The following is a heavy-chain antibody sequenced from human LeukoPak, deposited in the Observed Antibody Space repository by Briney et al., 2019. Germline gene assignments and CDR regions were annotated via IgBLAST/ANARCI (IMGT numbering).Heavy chain of an antibody. D-gene: IGHD4-17*01. CDR2: IYYSGST. CDR1: GGSINSYY. V-gene: IGHV4-59*01. J-gene: IGHJ4*02. CDR3: ARGDPEYGDYYFDY. Sequence: SETLSLTCTVSGGSINSYYWSWIRQPPGKGLEWIGYIYYSGSTNYNPSLKSRVTISVDTSKNQFSLKLSSVTAADTAVYYCARGDPEYGDYYFDYWGQGTLVTVSS.